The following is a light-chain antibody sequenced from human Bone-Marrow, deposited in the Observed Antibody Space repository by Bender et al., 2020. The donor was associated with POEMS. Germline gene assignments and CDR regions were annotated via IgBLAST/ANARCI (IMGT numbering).Light chain of an antibody. CDR2: DVT. V-gene: IGLV2-14*03. CDR1: SNDIGGYNH. Sequence: QSALTQPASVSGSPGQSITISCSGTSNDIGGYNHVSWYQHHPGKAPKLLIYDVTERPSGVSTRFSASKSGTTASLTISGLQPEDEADYYCQSYDSSLSGYVFGTGTKVTVL. CDR3: QSYDSSLSGYV. J-gene: IGLJ1*01.